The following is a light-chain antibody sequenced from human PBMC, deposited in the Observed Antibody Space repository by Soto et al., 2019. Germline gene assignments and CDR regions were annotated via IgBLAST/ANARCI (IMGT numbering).Light chain of an antibody. CDR3: QHYGGLWT. CDR1: QSITNR. V-gene: IGKV1-5*01. Sequence: DIQMTQSPSTLSASVGDRVTITCRASQSITNRLAWYQQKPGKAHKVLIYDASSLETGGPSRLSGSVSGTEFFLSFSSLQPDDFATYWFQHYGGLWTFGQGTKVEIK. J-gene: IGKJ1*01. CDR2: DAS.